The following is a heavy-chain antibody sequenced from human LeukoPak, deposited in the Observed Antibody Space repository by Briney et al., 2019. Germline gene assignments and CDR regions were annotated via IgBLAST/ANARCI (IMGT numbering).Heavy chain of an antibody. CDR2: INHSGST. CDR3: ARGGGTWYFDL. CDR1: GGSFSGYY. J-gene: IGHJ2*01. V-gene: IGHV4-34*01. D-gene: IGHD1-1*01. Sequence: SETLSLTCAVYGGSFSGYYWSWIRQPPGKGLEWIGEINHSGSTNYNPSLKSRVTISVDTSKNQFSLKLSSVTAADTAVYYCARGGGTWYFDLWGGGTLVTVSA.